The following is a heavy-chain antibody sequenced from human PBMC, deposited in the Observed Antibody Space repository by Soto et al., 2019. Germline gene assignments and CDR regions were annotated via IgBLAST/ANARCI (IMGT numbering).Heavy chain of an antibody. J-gene: IGHJ4*02. CDR3: AKEMTSGYYLFDY. V-gene: IGHV3-23*01. CDR2: ISGTGGST. CDR1: RFTFSSYA. D-gene: IGHD3-22*01. Sequence: EVQLLQSGGGLVQPGGSLRLSCAASRFTFSSYAMSWVRQAPGKGLEWVSTISGTGGSTYYPDSVKGRFTISRDNSKNTVYLQMNSLRAEDAAVYYCAKEMTSGYYLFDYWGQGTLVTVSS.